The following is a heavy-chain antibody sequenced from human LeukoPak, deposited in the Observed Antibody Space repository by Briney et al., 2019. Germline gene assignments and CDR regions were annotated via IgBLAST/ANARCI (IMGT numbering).Heavy chain of an antibody. CDR3: ARVTAAAGTWAY. D-gene: IGHD6-13*01. V-gene: IGHV1-46*01. CDR2: INPSGGST. CDR1: GYTFTSYY. Sequence: ASVKVSCKASGYTFTSYYMHWVRQAPGQGLEWMGIINPSGGSTSYAQKFQGRVTMTRDTSISTAYMELSRLRSDDTAVYYCARVTAAAGTWAYWGQGTLVTVSS. J-gene: IGHJ4*02.